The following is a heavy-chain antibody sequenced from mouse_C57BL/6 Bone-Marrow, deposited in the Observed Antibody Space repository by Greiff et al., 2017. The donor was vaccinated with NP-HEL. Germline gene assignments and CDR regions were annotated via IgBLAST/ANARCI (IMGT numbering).Heavy chain of an antibody. J-gene: IGHJ4*01. CDR2: ISSGGDYI. D-gene: IGHD2-5*01. CDR1: GFTFSSYA. V-gene: IGHV5-9-1*02. CDR3: TRGGYSNYSYAMDY. Sequence: EVQRVESGEGLVKPGGSLKLSCAASGFTFSSYAMSWVRQTPEKRLEWVAYISSGGDYIYYADTVKGRFTISRDNARNTLYLQMSSLKSEDTAMYYCTRGGYSNYSYAMDYWGQGTSVTVSS.